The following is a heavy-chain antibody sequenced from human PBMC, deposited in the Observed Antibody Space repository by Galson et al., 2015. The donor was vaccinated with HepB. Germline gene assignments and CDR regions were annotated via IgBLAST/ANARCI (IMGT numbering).Heavy chain of an antibody. D-gene: IGHD5-24*01. CDR3: AREGDLGWLQFEGY. CDR2: IKQDGSEK. J-gene: IGHJ4*02. V-gene: IGHV3-7*03. CDR1: GFTFSSYW. Sequence: SLRLSCAASGFTFSSYWMSWVRQAPGKGLEWVANIKQDGSEKYYVDSVKGRFTISRDNAKNSLYLQMNSLRAEDTAVYYCAREGDLGWLQFEGYWGQGTLVTVSS.